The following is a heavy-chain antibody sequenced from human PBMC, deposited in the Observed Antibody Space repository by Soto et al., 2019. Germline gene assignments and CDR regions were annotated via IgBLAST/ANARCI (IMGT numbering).Heavy chain of an antibody. CDR2: ISAYNGNT. Sequence: QVQLVQSGAEVKKPGASVKVSCKASGYTFTSYGISWVRQAPGQGLEWMGWISAYNGNTNYAQKLQGRVTMTTDTATSTADMELRSLSSGDTAVYYCAQAQRIAGAGTRDPWGEGTLDTVSS. CDR3: AQAQRIAGAGTRDP. V-gene: IGHV1-18*01. J-gene: IGHJ5*02. CDR1: GYTFTSYG. D-gene: IGHD6-19*01.